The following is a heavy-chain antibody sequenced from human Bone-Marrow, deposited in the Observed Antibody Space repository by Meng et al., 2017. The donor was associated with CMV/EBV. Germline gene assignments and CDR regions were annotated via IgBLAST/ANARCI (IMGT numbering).Heavy chain of an antibody. V-gene: IGHV3-9*01. D-gene: IGHD1-26*01. J-gene: IGHJ3*02. Sequence: SLKISCAASGFTFDDYAMHWVRQAPGKGLEWVSGISWNSGSIGYGDSVKGRFTISRDNAKNSLYLQMNSLRAEDTAVYYCARGDSGRDAFDIWGQGTMVTVSS. CDR3: ARGDSGRDAFDI. CDR2: ISWNSGSI. CDR1: GFTFDDYA.